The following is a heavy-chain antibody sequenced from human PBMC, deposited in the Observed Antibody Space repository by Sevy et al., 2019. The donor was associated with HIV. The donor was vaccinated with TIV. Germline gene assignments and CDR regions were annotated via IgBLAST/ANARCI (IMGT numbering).Heavy chain of an antibody. CDR1: GFTFSGSA. D-gene: IGHD1-26*01. CDR3: TRHQSPFGSRPYYYYGMDV. CDR2: IRSKANSYAT. J-gene: IGHJ6*02. V-gene: IGHV3-73*01. Sequence: GGSLRLSCAASGFTFSGSAMHWVRQASGKGLEWVGRIRSKANSYATAYAASVKGRFTISRDDSKNTAYLQMNSLKTEETAVYYCTRHQSPFGSRPYYYYGMDVWGQGTTVTVSS.